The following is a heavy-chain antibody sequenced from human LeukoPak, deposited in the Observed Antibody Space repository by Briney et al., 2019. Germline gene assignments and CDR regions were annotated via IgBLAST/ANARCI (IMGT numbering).Heavy chain of an antibody. CDR3: ARVFLGYSGYEALDY. CDR2: INPNSGGT. D-gene: IGHD5-12*01. CDR1: GYTFTGYY. Sequence: ASVKVSCKASGYTFTGYYMHWVRQAPGQGLEWMGWINPNSGGTNYAQKFQGRVTMTRDTSISTAYMELSRLRSDDTAVYYCARVFLGYSGYEALDYWGQGTLVTVSS. J-gene: IGHJ4*02. V-gene: IGHV1-2*02.